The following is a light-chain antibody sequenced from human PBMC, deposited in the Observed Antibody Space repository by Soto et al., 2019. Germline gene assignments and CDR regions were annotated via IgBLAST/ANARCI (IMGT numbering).Light chain of an antibody. V-gene: IGKV1-5*03. CDR1: QSISIW. CDR2: KAS. J-gene: IGKJ1*01. Sequence: DIQMTQSPSTLSASVGDRVTITCRASQSISIWLAWYQQKPGQVPKLLISKASSLESGVPSRFSGSGSGTEFTLTISSLQPDDSATYYCQQYNSYRAFGQGTKVDI. CDR3: QQYNSYRA.